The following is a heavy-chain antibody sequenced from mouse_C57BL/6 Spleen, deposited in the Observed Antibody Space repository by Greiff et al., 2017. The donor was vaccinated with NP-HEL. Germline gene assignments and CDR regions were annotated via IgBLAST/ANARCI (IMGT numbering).Heavy chain of an antibody. CDR2: ISDGGSYT. CDR3: ARDLSTMVTTGFAY. CDR1: GFTFSSYA. V-gene: IGHV5-4*01. J-gene: IGHJ3*01. Sequence: EVQVVESGGGLVKPGGSLKLSCAASGFTFSSYAMSWVRQTPEKRLEWVATISDGGSYTYYPDNVKGRFTISRDNAKNNLYLQMSHLKSEDTAMYYCARDLSTMVTTGFAYWGQGTLVTVSA. D-gene: IGHD2-2*01.